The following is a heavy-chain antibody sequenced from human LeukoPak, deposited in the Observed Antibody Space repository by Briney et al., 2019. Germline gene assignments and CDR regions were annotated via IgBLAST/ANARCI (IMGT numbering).Heavy chain of an antibody. CDR2: IRSKAYGGTT. J-gene: IGHJ4*02. Sequence: GGSLRLSCTASGFTFGDYAMSWFRQAPGKGLDCVGFIRSKAYGGTTEYAASVKGRFTISRDDSKSIAYLQMNSLKTEDTAVYYCTRDLPSTVTYYFDYWGQGTLVTVSS. D-gene: IGHD4-17*01. V-gene: IGHV3-49*03. CDR3: TRDLPSTVTYYFDY. CDR1: GFTFGDYA.